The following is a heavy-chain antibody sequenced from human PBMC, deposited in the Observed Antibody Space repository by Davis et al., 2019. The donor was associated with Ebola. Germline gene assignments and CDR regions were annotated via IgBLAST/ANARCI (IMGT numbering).Heavy chain of an antibody. V-gene: IGHV3-23*01. CDR2: LGTSADT. D-gene: IGHD2/OR15-2a*01. Sequence: GESLKISCAASGFRFTAYAMSWVRQAPGKGLEWVSTLGTSADTYYADSVKGRFTISRDNSKNTLYLQMNGLRVEDTAIYYCAKDNRNIWSEVWGQGTMLTVSS. CDR1: GFRFTAYA. CDR3: AKDNRNIWSEV. J-gene: IGHJ3*01.